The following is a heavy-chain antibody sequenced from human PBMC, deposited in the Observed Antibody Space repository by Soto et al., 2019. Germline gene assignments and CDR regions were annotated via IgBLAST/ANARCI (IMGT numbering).Heavy chain of an antibody. D-gene: IGHD3-10*01. Sequence: QVRLVQSGAEVKRPGASVRVSCETSGYTFIGYYVHWVRQAPGQGLEWMGWINPNNGGTKYSQKFQGRVTKTRDTSINTAYMELSRLTTDDTAVYYCARRRGNYPITEFLQYWGQGTLVTVSS. J-gene: IGHJ1*01. CDR2: INPNNGGT. V-gene: IGHV1-2*02. CDR3: ARRRGNYPITEFLQY. CDR1: GYTFIGYY.